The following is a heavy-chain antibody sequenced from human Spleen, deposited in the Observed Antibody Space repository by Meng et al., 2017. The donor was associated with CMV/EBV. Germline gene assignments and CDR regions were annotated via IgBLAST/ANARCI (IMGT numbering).Heavy chain of an antibody. Sequence: CAFYGGSFGGYSWGWIRQPPGKGLEWIGEISHSGSTNYNPSLKSRVTISVDTSKNQFSLKLSSVTAADTAVYFCARGRRGRSNWFDPWGQGTLVTVSS. V-gene: IGHV4-34*01. D-gene: IGHD3-10*01. CDR3: ARGRRGRSNWFDP. CDR1: GGSFGGYS. CDR2: ISHSGST. J-gene: IGHJ5*02.